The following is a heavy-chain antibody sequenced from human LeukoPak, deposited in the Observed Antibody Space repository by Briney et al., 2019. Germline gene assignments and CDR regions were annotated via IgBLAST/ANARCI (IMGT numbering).Heavy chain of an antibody. D-gene: IGHD5-12*01. CDR3: ARVTGRSFDY. Sequence: SETLSLTCAVYGGSFSGYYWTWIRQPPGKGLEWIGEINHSGSTNYNPSLKSRVTISVDTSKTQFSLKLSSVTAADTAVYYCARVTGRSFDYWGQGTLVTVSS. J-gene: IGHJ4*02. CDR1: GGSFSGYY. V-gene: IGHV4-34*01. CDR2: INHSGST.